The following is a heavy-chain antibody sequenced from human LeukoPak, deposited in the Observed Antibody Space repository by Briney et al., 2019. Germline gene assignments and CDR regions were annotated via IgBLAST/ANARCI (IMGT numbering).Heavy chain of an antibody. CDR3: TVDRLFFQF. J-gene: IGHJ4*02. Sequence: GGSLRLSCVGSGFTFSNAWVSWVRLTPEKGLEWLGRVKSETGGGTIDHAAPVKGRFNISRDDSSNTVFLQMSSLKIDDTAVYYCTVDRLFFQFWGQGSLVTVSS. CDR1: GFTFSNAW. V-gene: IGHV3-15*01. CDR2: VKSETGGGTI. D-gene: IGHD3-3*01.